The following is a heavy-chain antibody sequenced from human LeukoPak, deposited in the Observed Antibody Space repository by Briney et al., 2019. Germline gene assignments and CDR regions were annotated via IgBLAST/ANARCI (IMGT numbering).Heavy chain of an antibody. V-gene: IGHV4-34*01. CDR2: INHSGST. Sequence: SEALSLTCAVYGGSFSVYYWSWIRQPPGKGLEWIAEINHSGSTNYNPSLKSRVTISIDTSKNQFSLKLRSVTAADTAVYYCARGLIVGATMRPVDYWGQGTLVTVSS. CDR1: GGSFSVYY. CDR3: ARGLIVGATMRPVDY. J-gene: IGHJ4*02. D-gene: IGHD1-26*01.